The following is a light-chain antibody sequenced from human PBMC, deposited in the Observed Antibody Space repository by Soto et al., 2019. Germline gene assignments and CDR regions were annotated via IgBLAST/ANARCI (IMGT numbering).Light chain of an antibody. V-gene: IGKV1-33*01. CDR1: QDIRTS. CDR3: QHYNNLPPFT. J-gene: IGKJ3*01. Sequence: DIQTTQSPSSLSASVGARVSITCQASQDIRTSLSWFQHKPGRAPKLLIYGASYLETGVPSRFRGSGSGTDFTFTITSLQPEDIATYYCQHYNNLPPFTFGPGTIVDIK. CDR2: GAS.